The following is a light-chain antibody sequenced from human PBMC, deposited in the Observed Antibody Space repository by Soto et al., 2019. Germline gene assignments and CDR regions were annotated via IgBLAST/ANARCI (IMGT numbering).Light chain of an antibody. CDR3: QQRYTLIT. J-gene: IGKJ3*01. CDR1: QSVGTN. V-gene: IGKV3-15*01. Sequence: IVLTHSPGSLSVSPWERSTIYCRASQSVGTNLAWYQQRPGQAPRLLVYGASTRASGIPPRSSGSGSGTDFTLTISSLEPEDFAVYYCQQRYTLITFGPGTKVDIK. CDR2: GAS.